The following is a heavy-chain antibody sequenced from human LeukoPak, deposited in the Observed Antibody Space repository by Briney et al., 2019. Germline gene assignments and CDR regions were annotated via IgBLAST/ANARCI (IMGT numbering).Heavy chain of an antibody. CDR2: INTNTGNP. CDR1: GYTFTSYA. CDR3: ARDGKAGLRFLELKGGNDFDY. Sequence: RASVKVSCKASGYTFTSYAMNWVRQAPGQGLEWMGWINTNTGNPTYAQGFTGRFVFSLDTSVSTAYLQISSLKAEDTAVYYCARDGKAGLRFLELKGGNDFDYWGQGTLVTVSS. V-gene: IGHV7-4-1*02. J-gene: IGHJ4*02. D-gene: IGHD3-3*01.